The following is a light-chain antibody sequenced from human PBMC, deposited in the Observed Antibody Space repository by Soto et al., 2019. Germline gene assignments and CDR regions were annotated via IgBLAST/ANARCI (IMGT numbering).Light chain of an antibody. V-gene: IGKV1-5*03. Sequence: DIQMTQSPSTMSASVGDRVTITCRASQSIDSWLDWYQQKPGKAPKFLMYKASNLESGVPLRFSGSGSETEFTLTISSLQPDDFAIYYCQHYKSYPWTFGQGTKVELK. CDR3: QHYKSYPWT. J-gene: IGKJ1*01. CDR1: QSIDSW. CDR2: KAS.